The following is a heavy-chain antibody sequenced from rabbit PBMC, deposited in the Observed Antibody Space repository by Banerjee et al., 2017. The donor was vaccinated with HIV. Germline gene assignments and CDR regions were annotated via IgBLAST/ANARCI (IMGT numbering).Heavy chain of an antibody. D-gene: IGHD6-1*01. CDR2: IDGGVSGYT. CDR3: ARDPAYGGDGYGYYGMDL. J-gene: IGHJ6*01. CDR1: GFDFSDTYW. V-gene: IGHV1S45*01. Sequence: QEQLKETGGGLVQPGGSLTLSCKASGFDFSDTYWMSWVRQAPGKGLEWIACIDGGVSGYTYYASWAKGRFTISKTSSTTVTLQMTSLTAADTATYFCARDPAYGGDGYGYYGMDLWGPGTLVTVS.